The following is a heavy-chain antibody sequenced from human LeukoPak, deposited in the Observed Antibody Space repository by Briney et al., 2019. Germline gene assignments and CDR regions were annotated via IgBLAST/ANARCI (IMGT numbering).Heavy chain of an antibody. CDR3: ARPGGRKVRAFDI. CDR1: GGSISSSNYY. J-gene: IGHJ3*02. Sequence: SETLSLTYTFSGGSISSSNYYWGWIRQPPGKGLEWIGSFYNSGSTYYNPSLKSRVTISVDTSKNQFSLKLSSVTAADTAVYYCARPGGRKVRAFDIWGQGTMVTVSS. V-gene: IGHV4-39*07. CDR2: FYNSGST. D-gene: IGHD2-15*01.